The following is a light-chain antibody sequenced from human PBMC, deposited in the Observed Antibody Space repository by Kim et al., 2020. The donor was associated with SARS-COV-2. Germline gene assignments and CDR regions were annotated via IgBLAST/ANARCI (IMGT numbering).Light chain of an antibody. CDR3: QSYDSSLSAVV. Sequence: QRVTISCTGSSSNIGAGYDVHWYQQLPGTAPKLLTYGNSNRPSGVPDRFSGSKSGTSASLAITGLQAEDEADYYCQSYDSSLSAVVFGGGTQLTVL. CDR1: SSNIGAGYD. V-gene: IGLV1-40*01. J-gene: IGLJ2*01. CDR2: GNS.